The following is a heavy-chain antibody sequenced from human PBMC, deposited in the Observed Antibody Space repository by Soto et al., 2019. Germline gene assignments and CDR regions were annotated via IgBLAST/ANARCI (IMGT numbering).Heavy chain of an antibody. CDR1: GGSISSGGYY. J-gene: IGHJ4*02. CDR3: ARSTLDYYYDASIGY. CDR2: IYYSGST. Sequence: PSETLSLTCSVSGGSISSGGYYWSWIRQHPGKGLEWIGYIYYSGSTYYNPSLKSRVSISVGTSKNQFSLKLSSVTAADTAVYYCARSTLDYYYDASIGYWGQGALVTVSS. V-gene: IGHV4-31*03. D-gene: IGHD3-22*01.